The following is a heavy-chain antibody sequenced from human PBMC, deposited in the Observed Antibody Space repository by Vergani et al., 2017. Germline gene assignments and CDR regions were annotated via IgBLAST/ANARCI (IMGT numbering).Heavy chain of an antibody. V-gene: IGHV3-21*01. Sequence: EVQLVESGGGLVKPGGSLRLSCAASGFTFSSYSMNWVRQAPGKGLEWVSSISSSSSYIYYADSVKGRLSLARDNAKNSLYLQMNSLRAEDTAVYYCARDIVVVPAAMSDYYYYGMDVWGQGTTVTVSS. D-gene: IGHD2-2*01. CDR2: ISSSSSYI. CDR1: GFTFSSYS. J-gene: IGHJ6*02. CDR3: ARDIVVVPAAMSDYYYYGMDV.